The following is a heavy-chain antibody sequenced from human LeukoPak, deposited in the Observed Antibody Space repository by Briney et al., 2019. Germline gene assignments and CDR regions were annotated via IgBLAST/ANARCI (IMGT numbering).Heavy chain of an antibody. V-gene: IGHV4-34*01. J-gene: IGHJ6*02. CDR2: INHSGST. D-gene: IGHD6-19*01. CDR1: GGSFSGYY. CDR3: AGGAMYSSGWYAFGYYYGMDV. Sequence: SETLSLTCAVHGGSFSGYYWSWIRQPPGKGLEWIGEINHSGSTNYNPSLKSRVTISVDTSKNQFSLKLSSVTAADTAVYYCAGGAMYSSGWYAFGYYYGMDVWGQGTTVTVSS.